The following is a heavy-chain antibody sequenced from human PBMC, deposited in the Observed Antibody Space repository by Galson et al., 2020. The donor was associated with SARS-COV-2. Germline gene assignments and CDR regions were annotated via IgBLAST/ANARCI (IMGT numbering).Heavy chain of an antibody. CDR1: GFTLSSYW. Sequence: GGSLRLSCAASGFTLSSYWMTWVRQAPGRGLEWVANIKQDGSEKHYVDSVRGRFTLSRDNADNSVYLQMNSLRAEDTAVYYCARGWDDIWSGYHLDHWGQGTLVTVSS. J-gene: IGHJ4*02. CDR3: ARGWDDIWSGYHLDH. CDR2: IKQDGSEK. V-gene: IGHV3-7*01. D-gene: IGHD3-3*01.